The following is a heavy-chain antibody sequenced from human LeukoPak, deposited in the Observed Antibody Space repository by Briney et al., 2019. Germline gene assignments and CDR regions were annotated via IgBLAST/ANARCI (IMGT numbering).Heavy chain of an antibody. V-gene: IGHV4-4*02. CDR3: ARLLLWFGEPSGMDV. CDR1: GGSISSSNW. CDR2: IYHSGST. J-gene: IGHJ6*02. D-gene: IGHD3-10*01. Sequence: SETLSLTCAVSGGSISSSNWWSWVRQPPGKGLEWIGEIYHSGSTYYNPSLKSRVTISVDRSKNQFSLKLSSVTAADTAVYYCARLLLWFGEPSGMDVWGQGTTVTVSS.